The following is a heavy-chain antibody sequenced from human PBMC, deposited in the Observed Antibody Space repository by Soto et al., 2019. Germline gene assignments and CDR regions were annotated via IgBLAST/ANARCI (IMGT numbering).Heavy chain of an antibody. CDR1: GGYLGSGDDY. J-gene: IGHJ6*02. V-gene: IGHV4-30-4*01. CDR2: IYYSGST. D-gene: IGHD7-27*01. CDR3: ARDFGGNWGPYYYYGMDV. Sequence: PSETLSLTCTVSGGYLGSGDDYWRWHRKPPGKGLEWIGYIYYSGSTYYNPSLKSRVTISVDTSKNQFSLKLSSVTAADTAVYYCARDFGGNWGPYYYYGMDVWGQGTTVTVSS.